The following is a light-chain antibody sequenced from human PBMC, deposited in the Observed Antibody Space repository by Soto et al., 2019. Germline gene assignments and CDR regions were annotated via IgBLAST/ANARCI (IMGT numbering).Light chain of an antibody. J-gene: IGKJ5*01. CDR3: LQANSFTFT. Sequence: DIQMTQSPSAVSASVGDRVTITCRASQGISIWLAWYQQKPGKAPTLMIYAASSLQSGVPSRFSGSGSGTDFILTISSMQPEDFATDNCLQANSFTFTFGQGTRLEIK. CDR1: QGISIW. V-gene: IGKV1D-12*01. CDR2: AAS.